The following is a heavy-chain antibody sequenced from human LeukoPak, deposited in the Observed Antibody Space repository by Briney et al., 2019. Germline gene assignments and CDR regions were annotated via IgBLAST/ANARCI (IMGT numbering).Heavy chain of an antibody. CDR2: IYTSGST. V-gene: IGHV4-61*02. J-gene: IGHJ5*02. CDR1: GGSISSGSYY. Sequence: SQTLSLTCTVSGGSISSGSYYWSWIRQPAGKGLEWIGRIYTSGSTNYNPSLKSRVTISVDTSKNQFSLKLSSVTAADTAVYYRASMYYYDSSGYYSWGQGTLVTVSS. D-gene: IGHD3-22*01. CDR3: ASMYYYDSSGYYS.